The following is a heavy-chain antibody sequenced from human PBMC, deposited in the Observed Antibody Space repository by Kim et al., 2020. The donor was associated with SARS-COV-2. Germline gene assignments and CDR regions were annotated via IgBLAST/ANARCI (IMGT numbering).Heavy chain of an antibody. D-gene: IGHD3-9*01. J-gene: IGHJ6*01. CDR2: IYYSGST. V-gene: IGHV4-39*02. CDR1: GGSISSSSYY. Sequence: SETMSLTCTVSGGSISSSSYYWGWIRQPPGKGLEWIGSIYYSGSTYYNPSLKSRVTISVDTSKNQFSLKLSSVTAADTAVYYCAREGVFRYFDWLHHYYG. CDR3: AREGVFRYFDWLHHYYG.